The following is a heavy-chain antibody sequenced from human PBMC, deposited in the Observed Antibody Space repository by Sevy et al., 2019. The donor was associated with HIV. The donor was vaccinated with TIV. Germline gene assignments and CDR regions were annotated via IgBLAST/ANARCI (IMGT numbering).Heavy chain of an antibody. D-gene: IGHD3-10*01. Sequence: GGSLRLSCAASGFTFSTYAMSWVRQAPGKGLEWVSTISGSGGSTYHADSVKGRFTISRDDAKKSVYLEMKSLRDQDTALYYCVRRGVDAYNVYFDLWGQGTLVTVSS. CDR1: GFTFSTYA. J-gene: IGHJ4*02. CDR3: VRRGVDAYNVYFDL. CDR2: ISGSGGST. V-gene: IGHV3-23*01.